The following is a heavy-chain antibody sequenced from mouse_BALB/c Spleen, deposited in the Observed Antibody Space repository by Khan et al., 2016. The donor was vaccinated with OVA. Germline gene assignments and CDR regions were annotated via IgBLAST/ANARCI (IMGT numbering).Heavy chain of an antibody. Sequence: QVQLQQSGAELAKPGASVKMSCKASGYTFTNYWMHWVKQRPGQGLEWIGYINPTSGYTDYNEKFKDKATLSAEKSSSTVYMQLSSLTSEDSAVYYCTRDRIDYWGQGTTLTVSS. CDR1: GYTFTNYW. V-gene: IGHV1-7*01. J-gene: IGHJ2*01. CDR2: INPTSGYT. CDR3: TRDRIDY.